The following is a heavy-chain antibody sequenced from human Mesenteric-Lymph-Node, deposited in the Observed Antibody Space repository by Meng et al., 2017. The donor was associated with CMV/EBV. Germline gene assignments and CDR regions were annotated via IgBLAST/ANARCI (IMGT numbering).Heavy chain of an antibody. CDR3: GRHPPYKPFDF. CDR1: GDSNGSGKDQ. CDR2: VYKIENT. V-gene: IGHV4-39*01. Sequence: VAGDSNGSGKDQWDWIRQPPGKGLEWIGNVYKIENTVYNPSIKSRVTISLDTSKNQFSLRLSSVTAADTAVYYCGRHPPYKPFDFWSQGTLVTVSS. J-gene: IGHJ4*02. D-gene: IGHD1-14*01.